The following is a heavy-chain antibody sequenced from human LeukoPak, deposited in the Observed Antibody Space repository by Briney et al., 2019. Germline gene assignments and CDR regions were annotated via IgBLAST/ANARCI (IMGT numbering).Heavy chain of an antibody. Sequence: ASVKVSCKTSGYTFTNYGISWVRQAPGQGLEWMGWISGYNGNANYAQKLQGRVTVTTDTSTSTVYMELRSLRSDDTAVYYCARDGHRRYYYDSSDYRFDYWGQGTLVTVSS. CDR2: ISGYNGNA. CDR3: ARDGHRRYYYDSSDYRFDY. J-gene: IGHJ4*02. D-gene: IGHD3-22*01. V-gene: IGHV1-18*01. CDR1: GYTFTNYG.